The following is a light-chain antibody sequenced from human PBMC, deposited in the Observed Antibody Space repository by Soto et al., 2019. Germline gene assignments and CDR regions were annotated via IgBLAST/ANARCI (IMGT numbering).Light chain of an antibody. CDR1: SSDVGAYKY. J-gene: IGLJ3*02. Sequence: QSVLTQPASVSGSPGQSITISCTGTSSDVGAYKYVSWYQVHPGKAPKLILYEVRSRPSVVSDRFSGSKSGNTASLTISGLQAEDEANYYCTSYTSSNTLVFGGGTKLTVL. CDR2: EVR. V-gene: IGLV2-14*01. CDR3: TSYTSSNTLV.